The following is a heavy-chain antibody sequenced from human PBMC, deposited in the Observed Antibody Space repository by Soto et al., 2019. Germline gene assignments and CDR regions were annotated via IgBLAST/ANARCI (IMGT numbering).Heavy chain of an antibody. CDR2: IIPIFGTA. D-gene: IGHD3-10*01. CDR1: GGTFSSYA. V-gene: IGHV1-69*13. J-gene: IGHJ4*02. CDR3: ARDLEVTTGSGFGY. Sequence: SVKVSCKASGGTFSSYAISWVRQAPGQGLEWMGGIIPIFGTANYAQKFQGRVTITADESTSTAYMELSSLRSEDTAVYYCARDLEVTTGSGFGYWGQGNLVTVSS.